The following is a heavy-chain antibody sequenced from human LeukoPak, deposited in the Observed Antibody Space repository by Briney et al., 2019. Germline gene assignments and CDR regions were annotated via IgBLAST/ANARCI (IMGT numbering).Heavy chain of an antibody. Sequence: GASVKVSCKASGYTFTSYAMNWVRQAPGQGLEWMGWINTNTGNPTYAQGFTGRFVFSLDTSVSTAYLQISSLKAEDTAVYYCARASGSAVASLSYYYYYMDAWGKGTTVTVSS. CDR1: GYTFTSYA. CDR3: ARASGSAVASLSYYYYYMDA. D-gene: IGHD6-19*01. J-gene: IGHJ6*03. V-gene: IGHV7-4-1*02. CDR2: INTNTGNP.